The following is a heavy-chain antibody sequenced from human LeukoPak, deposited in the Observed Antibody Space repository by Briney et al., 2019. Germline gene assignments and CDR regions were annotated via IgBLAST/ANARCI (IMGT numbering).Heavy chain of an antibody. D-gene: IGHD6-13*01. V-gene: IGHV3-30-3*01. CDR3: AREDSSSWPLDY. CDR1: GFTFSSYA. J-gene: IGHJ4*02. Sequence: GGSLRLSCAASGFTFSSYAMHWVRQAPGKGLEWVAVISYDGSNKYYADSVKGRFTISRDNSKNTLYLQMNSLRAEDTAVYYCAREDSSSWPLDYWGQGTLVTVSS. CDR2: ISYDGSNK.